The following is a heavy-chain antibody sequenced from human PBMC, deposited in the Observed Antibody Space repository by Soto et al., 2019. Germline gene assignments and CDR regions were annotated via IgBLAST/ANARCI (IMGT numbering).Heavy chain of an antibody. V-gene: IGHV3-23*01. D-gene: IGHD3-22*01. CDR2: ISGSGGST. Sequence: GGSLRLSCAASGFTFSSYAMSWVRQAPGKGLEWVSAISGSGGSTYYADYVKGRFTISRDNSKNTLYLQMNSLRAEDTAVYYCAKPRYYDSSGYQGDAFDIWGQGTMVTVSS. CDR3: AKPRYYDSSGYQGDAFDI. J-gene: IGHJ3*02. CDR1: GFTFSSYA.